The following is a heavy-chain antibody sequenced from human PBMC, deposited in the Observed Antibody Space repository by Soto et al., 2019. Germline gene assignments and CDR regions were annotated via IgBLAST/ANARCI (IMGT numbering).Heavy chain of an antibody. D-gene: IGHD1-26*01. Sequence: PGGSLRLSCAASGFTFSSYGMHWVRQAPGKGLEWVAVISYDGSNKYYADSVKGRFTISRDNSKNTLYLQMNSLRAEDTGVYYCAKEGSYYVDYWGQGTLVTVSS. J-gene: IGHJ4*02. CDR2: ISYDGSNK. CDR3: AKEGSYYVDY. V-gene: IGHV3-30*18. CDR1: GFTFSSYG.